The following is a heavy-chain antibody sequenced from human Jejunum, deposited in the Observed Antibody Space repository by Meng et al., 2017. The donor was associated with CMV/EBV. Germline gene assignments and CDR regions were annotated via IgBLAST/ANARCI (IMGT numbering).Heavy chain of an antibody. J-gene: IGHJ6*02. CDR2: IIPVLGVA. D-gene: IGHD3-3*01. V-gene: IGHV1-69*10. CDR3: GRVLVFYYAMDV. Sequence: SGTPVNSYSISWVRQAPGQGLEWLGEIIPVLGVAKFAQKFQGRVTITADKSTSTAYMELDSLTSEDTAVYYCGRVLVFYYAMDVWGQGTMVTVSS. CDR1: GTPVNSYS.